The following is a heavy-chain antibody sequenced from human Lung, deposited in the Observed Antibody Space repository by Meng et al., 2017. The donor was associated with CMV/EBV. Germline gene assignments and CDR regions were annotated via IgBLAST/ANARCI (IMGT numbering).Heavy chain of an antibody. J-gene: IGHJ3*02. Sequence: GESXKISCAASGFTFSGYAMSWVRQAPGKGLEWVSAFIGSGGRPYYADAVKGRCTISRDDSKNTLYLQMNSLRADHTAVYYCAKGVGYPDLNTHFDIWGQGXMVTVSS. V-gene: IGHV3-23*01. CDR1: GFTFSGYA. D-gene: IGHD3-22*01. CDR3: AKGVGYPDLNTHFDI. CDR2: FIGSGGRP.